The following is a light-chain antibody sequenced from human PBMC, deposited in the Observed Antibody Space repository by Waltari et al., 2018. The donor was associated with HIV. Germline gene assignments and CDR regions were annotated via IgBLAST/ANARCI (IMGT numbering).Light chain of an antibody. Sequence: QSVLTQPPSASGTPGQRVTFSCSGSSSNIGSNPVDWYQKLPGTAPRLLIYNNIQRPSGVPGRFSGSRSGTSASLAISGLQSEDEADYYCAAWDDSLNGHVLFGGGTKLTVL. J-gene: IGLJ2*01. CDR2: NNI. V-gene: IGLV1-44*01. CDR1: SSNIGSNP. CDR3: AAWDDSLNGHVL.